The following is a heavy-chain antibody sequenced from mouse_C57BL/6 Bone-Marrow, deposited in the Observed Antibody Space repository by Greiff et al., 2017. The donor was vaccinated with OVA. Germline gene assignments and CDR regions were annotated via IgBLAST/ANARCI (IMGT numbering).Heavy chain of an antibody. CDR2: INPSTGGT. D-gene: IGHD1-1*01. V-gene: IGHV1-42*01. CDR1: GYSFTGYY. Sequence: AQLQQSGPELVKPGASVKISCKASGYSFTGYYMNWVKQSPEKSLEWIGEINPSTGGTTYNQKFKAKATLTVDKSSSTAYMQLKSLTSEDSAVYYCARGGYYGSSGNYWGQGTTLTVSS. CDR3: ARGGYYGSSGNY. J-gene: IGHJ2*01.